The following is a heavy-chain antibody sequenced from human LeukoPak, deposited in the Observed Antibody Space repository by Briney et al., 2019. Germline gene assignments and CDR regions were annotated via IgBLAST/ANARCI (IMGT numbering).Heavy chain of an antibody. CDR3: ARAAAAYYYYYYMDA. Sequence: SETLSLTCAVYGGSFSGYYWSWIRQPPGKGLEWIGEINHSGSTNYNPSLKSRVTISVDTSKNQFSLKLSSVTAADTAVYYCARAAAAYYYYYYMDAWGKGTTVTVSS. CDR2: INHSGST. D-gene: IGHD2-2*01. V-gene: IGHV4-34*01. CDR1: GGSFSGYY. J-gene: IGHJ6*03.